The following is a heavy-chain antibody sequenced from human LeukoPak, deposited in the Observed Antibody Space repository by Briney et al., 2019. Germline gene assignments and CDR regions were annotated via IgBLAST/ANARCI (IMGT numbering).Heavy chain of an antibody. CDR1: GFTFSSYA. CDR2: ISGSGGST. D-gene: IGHD1-26*01. V-gene: IGHV3-23*01. CDR3: ANSIVGATTGYYGMDV. J-gene: IGHJ6*02. Sequence: GGSLRLSCAASGFTFSSYAMGWVRQAPGKGLEWVSAISGSGGSTYYADSVKGRFTISRDNSKNTLYLQMNSLRAEDTAVYYCANSIVGATTGYYGMDVWGQGTTVTVSS.